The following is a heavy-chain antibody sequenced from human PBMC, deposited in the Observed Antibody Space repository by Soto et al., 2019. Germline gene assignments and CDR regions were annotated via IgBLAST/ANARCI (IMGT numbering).Heavy chain of an antibody. J-gene: IGHJ4*02. CDR2: IIPVLGPA. CDR3: ARAAKRYFDY. CDR1: GVTVNTFA. V-gene: IGHV1-69*06. Sequence: QVQLVQSGAEVKKPGSSVRVSCRASGVTVNTFAVSWVRQAPGQGLEWMGGIIPVLGPAFYAQKFQGKVTITAGKSTSTAFLEVANLTSDDTAVYYCARAAKRYFDYWGQGTLVTVSS.